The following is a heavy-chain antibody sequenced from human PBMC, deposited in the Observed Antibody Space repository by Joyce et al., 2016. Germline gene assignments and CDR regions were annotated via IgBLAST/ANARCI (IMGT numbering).Heavy chain of an antibody. J-gene: IGHJ6*02. V-gene: IGHV3-30*18. CDR1: GFTFSKYG. D-gene: IGHD4-17*01. CDR3: VKDNGDAGYYFHSLDV. Sequence: QVHLVESGGGVVQPGRSLRLSCVASGFTFSKYGMHWVRQAPGKGLEWVAVIAYDGDNKYYLASVKGRFTISRDNSKSTLYLQLNSLTTEDTGVYFCVKDNGDAGYYFHSLDVWGRGTMVAVPS. CDR2: IAYDGDNK.